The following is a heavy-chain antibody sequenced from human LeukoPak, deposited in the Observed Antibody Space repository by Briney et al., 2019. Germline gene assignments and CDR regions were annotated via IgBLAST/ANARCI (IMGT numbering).Heavy chain of an antibody. J-gene: IGHJ4*02. CDR1: GFTFRSYE. D-gene: IGHD3-10*01. CDR3: ARFLTLRFGEFSGGELDY. Sequence: GGSLRLSCEDSGFTFRSYEMNWVRQAPGKGLEWIAYLSSSGSAFSYADSVKGRFTISRDNAKNSLYLQMNSLRAEDTAVYYCARFLTLRFGEFSGGELDYWGQGTLVTVSS. V-gene: IGHV3-48*03. CDR2: LSSSGSAF.